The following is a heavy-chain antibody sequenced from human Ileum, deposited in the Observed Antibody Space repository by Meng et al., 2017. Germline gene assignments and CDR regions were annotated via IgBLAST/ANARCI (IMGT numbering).Heavy chain of an antibody. CDR1: GYSFTSYW. J-gene: IGHJ5*02. CDR2: IYPGDSDT. Sequence: GESLKISCKGSGYSFTSYWIGWVRQMPGKGLEWMGIIYPGDSDTRYSPSFQGQVTISADKSISTAYLQWSSLRSEDTAVYYCARSGYSSGWYRWFDPWGQGTLVTVSS. D-gene: IGHD6-19*01. CDR3: ARSGYSSGWYRWFDP. V-gene: IGHV5-51*01.